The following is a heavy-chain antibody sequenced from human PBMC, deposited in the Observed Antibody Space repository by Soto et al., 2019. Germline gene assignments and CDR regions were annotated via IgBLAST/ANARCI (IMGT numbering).Heavy chain of an antibody. D-gene: IGHD4-17*01. CDR3: ARERVIYGDSLDTFDY. CDR1: GFTFSSYX. Sequence: GGSLRLSCAASGFTFSSYXXXWVXQAPGKGLEWVSSISSSSSYIYYADSVKGRFTISRDNAKNSLYLQMNSLRAEDTAVYYCARERVIYGDSLDTFDYWGQGTLVTVSS. V-gene: IGHV3-21*01. CDR2: ISSSSSYI. J-gene: IGHJ4*02.